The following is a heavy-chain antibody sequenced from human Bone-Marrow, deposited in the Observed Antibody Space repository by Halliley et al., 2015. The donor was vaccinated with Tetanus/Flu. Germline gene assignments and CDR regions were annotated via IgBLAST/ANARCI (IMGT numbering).Heavy chain of an antibody. D-gene: IGHD6-19*01. Sequence: SGFTFSTYGMHWVRQAPGKGLEWVSSISGSGAYTFYADSVKGRFTISRDNAKNSLYLQMNSLRAEDTAIYYCARDPAVVVQWVAGTGHPFDYWGQGTLVTVSS. CDR1: GFTFSTYG. CDR3: ARDPAVVVQWVAGTGHPFDY. V-gene: IGHV3-21*06. J-gene: IGHJ4*02. CDR2: ISGSGAYT.